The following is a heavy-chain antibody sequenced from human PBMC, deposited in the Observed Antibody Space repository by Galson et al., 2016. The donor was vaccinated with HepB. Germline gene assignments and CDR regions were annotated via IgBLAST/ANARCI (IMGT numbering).Heavy chain of an antibody. V-gene: IGHV5-51*01. J-gene: IGHJ6*02. Sequence: QSGAEVKKPGESLGISCKTSGYSFDSYWVGWVRQMPGKGLEWMGIIYPGDFDTRYSPSFQGQVTISVDKSINTAYLQWSSLKASDTAMYYCTRSITGSYDFGGAIYNYAAMDVWGQGTTVTVSS. CDR2: IYPGDFDT. CDR3: TRSITGSYDFGGAIYNYAAMDV. D-gene: IGHD3-3*01. CDR1: GYSFDSYW.